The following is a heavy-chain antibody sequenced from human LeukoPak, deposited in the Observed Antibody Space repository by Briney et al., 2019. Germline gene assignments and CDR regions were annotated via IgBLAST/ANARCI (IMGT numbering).Heavy chain of an antibody. Sequence: GGSLRLSCAASGFTFSSYGMSWVRQAPGKGLEWVSAISGSGGSTYYADSVKGRFTISRDNSKNTLYLQMNSLRAEDTAVYYCAKAPDHSRGSGWIGLIDYWGQGTLVTVSS. V-gene: IGHV3-23*01. CDR1: GFTFSSYG. J-gene: IGHJ4*02. CDR2: ISGSGGST. D-gene: IGHD6-19*01. CDR3: AKAPDHSRGSGWIGLIDY.